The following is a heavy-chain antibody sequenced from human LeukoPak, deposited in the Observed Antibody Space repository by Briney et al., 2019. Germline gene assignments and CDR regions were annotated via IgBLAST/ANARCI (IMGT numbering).Heavy chain of an antibody. J-gene: IGHJ4*02. CDR2: ISYDGSNK. Sequence: HPGRSLRLSCAASGFTFSSYAMHWVRQAPGKGLEWVAVISYDGSNKYYADSVKGRFTISRDNSKNTLYLQMNSLRAEDTAVYYCARVYDNWNEPLDYWGQGTLVTVSS. CDR3: ARVYDNWNEPLDY. CDR1: GFTFSSYA. D-gene: IGHD1-20*01. V-gene: IGHV3-30-3*01.